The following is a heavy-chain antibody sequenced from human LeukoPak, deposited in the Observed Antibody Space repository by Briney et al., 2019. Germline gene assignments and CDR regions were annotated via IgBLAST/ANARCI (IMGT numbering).Heavy chain of an antibody. CDR2: IYYSGST. D-gene: IGHD3-10*01. CDR3: ARNLYYGSGSVSAFDI. CDR1: GYSISSSNW. Sequence: SETLSLTCAVSGYSISSSNWWGWIRPPPGKGLEWIGYIYYSGSTYYNPSLKSRVTMSVDTSKNQFSLKLSSVTAVDTAVYYCARNLYYGSGSVSAFDIWGQGTMVTVSS. J-gene: IGHJ3*02. V-gene: IGHV4-28*01.